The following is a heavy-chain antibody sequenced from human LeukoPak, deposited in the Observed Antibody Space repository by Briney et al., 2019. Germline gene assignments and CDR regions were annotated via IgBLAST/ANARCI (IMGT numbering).Heavy chain of an antibody. CDR2: ISGSGGST. Sequence: GGSLRLSCAASGFTFSSYAMSGVRQAPGKGLEWVSAISGSGGSTYYADSVKGRFTISRDNSKNTLYLQMNSLRAEDAAVYYCAKEGSLRYFDWPDYYYYGMDVWGKGTTVTVSS. J-gene: IGHJ6*04. CDR3: AKEGSLRYFDWPDYYYYGMDV. D-gene: IGHD3-9*01. CDR1: GFTFSSYA. V-gene: IGHV3-23*01.